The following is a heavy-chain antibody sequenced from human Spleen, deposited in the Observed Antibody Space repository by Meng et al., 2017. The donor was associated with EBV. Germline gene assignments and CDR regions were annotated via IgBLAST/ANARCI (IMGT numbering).Heavy chain of an antibody. CDR2: FYYSGTT. V-gene: IGHV4-39*07. J-gene: IGHJ4*02. CDR1: GGYISSSGYH. Sequence: QLHLQESGPGLVKPSETLSLTFSVSGGYISSSGYHWAWIRQPPGKGLEWIGNFYYSGTTYYKSSLQSRVTMSVDTSKNQFSLRVTSVIAADTAVYYCARGYNGFFDHWGQGTLVTVSS. CDR3: ARGYNGFFDH. D-gene: IGHD5-12*01.